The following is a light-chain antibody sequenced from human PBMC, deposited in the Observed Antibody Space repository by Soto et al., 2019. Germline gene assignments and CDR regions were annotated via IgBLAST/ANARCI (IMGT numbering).Light chain of an antibody. J-gene: IGKJ1*01. CDR1: QDVRND. CDR2: AAS. CDR3: LQNNSYPRT. V-gene: IGKV1-17*01. Sequence: DLQMTQSPSSLSASVGDRVTITCRASQDVRNDLGWYQLKPGRAPKRLIYAASSLQSGVPSRFSGSGSGTEFTLTISSLQPEDFATYYCLQNNSYPRTFGQGTKVDVK.